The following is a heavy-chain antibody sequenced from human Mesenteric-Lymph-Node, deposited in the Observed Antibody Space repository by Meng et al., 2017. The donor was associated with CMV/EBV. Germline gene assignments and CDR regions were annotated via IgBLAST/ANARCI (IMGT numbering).Heavy chain of an antibody. V-gene: IGHV1-2*02. CDR2: INPNSGGT. CDR3: ARDRRASYYYGSGSYYPGGRFDP. D-gene: IGHD3-10*01. J-gene: IGHJ5*02. Sequence: ASVKVSCKASGYTFTGYYMHWVRQAPGQGLEWMGWINPNSGGTNYAQKFQGRVTMTRDTSISTAYMELSRLRSDDTAVYYCARDRRASYYYGSGSYYPGGRFDPWGQGTLVTVSS. CDR1: GYTFTGYY.